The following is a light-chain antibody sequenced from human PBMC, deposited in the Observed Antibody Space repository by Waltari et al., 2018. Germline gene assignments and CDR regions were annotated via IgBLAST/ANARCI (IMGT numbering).Light chain of an antibody. J-gene: IGKJ1*01. V-gene: IGKV3-20*01. Sequence: EIVLTQSPGTLSLSPWERVTLSCRASQSGSTSYLAWYQQKPGQAPRPLIYGASRRATGIPDRFSGSGSGTDFTLTVSRLEPEDFAVYHCHQYGDSFGSFGQGPKVDIK. CDR3: HQYGDSFGS. CDR2: GAS. CDR1: QSGSTSY.